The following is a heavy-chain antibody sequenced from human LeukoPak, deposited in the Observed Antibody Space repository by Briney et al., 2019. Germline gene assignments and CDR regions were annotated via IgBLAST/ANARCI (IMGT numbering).Heavy chain of an antibody. V-gene: IGHV3-33*01. CDR3: ARDYDSSGAQTFDI. CDR2: IWYDGSNK. Sequence: PGRSLRLSCAASGFTFSSYGMHWVRQAPGKGLEWVAVIWYDGSNKYYADSVKGRFTISRDNSKNTLYPQMNSLRAEDTAVYYCARDYDSSGAQTFDIWGQGTMVTVSS. J-gene: IGHJ3*02. CDR1: GFTFSSYG. D-gene: IGHD3-22*01.